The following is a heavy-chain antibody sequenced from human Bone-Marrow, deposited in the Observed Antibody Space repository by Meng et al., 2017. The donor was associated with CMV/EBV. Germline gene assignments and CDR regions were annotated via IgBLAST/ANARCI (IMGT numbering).Heavy chain of an antibody. CDR2: INNSGST. CDR3: ARGRGYSYGSRTRGPPH. Sequence: SETLSLTCAVYGGSFSGYYCSWIRQPPGKGLEWSGEINNSGSTNYNQSLKSRVTISVDTSKNQFSLKLSSVTAADTAVYYCARGRGYSYGSRTRGPPHWGQGTLVTVSS. J-gene: IGHJ4*02. V-gene: IGHV4-34*01. D-gene: IGHD5-18*01. CDR1: GGSFSGYY.